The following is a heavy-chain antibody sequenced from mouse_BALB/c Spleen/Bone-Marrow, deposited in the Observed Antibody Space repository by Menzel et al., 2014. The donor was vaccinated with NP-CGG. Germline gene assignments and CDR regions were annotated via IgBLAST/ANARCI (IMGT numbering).Heavy chain of an antibody. Sequence: QVQLQQSGAELAKPGASMKMSCKASDYTFTNNSMHWVKQRPGQGLEWIGYINPSTGYTEYNQKFKDKTTLTADKSSSTAYMQLSRLTSEDSSFCYCADYHFSYWGQWSLVTVSA. CDR2: INPSTGYT. J-gene: IGHJ3*01. CDR3: ADYHFSY. D-gene: IGHD2-4*01. CDR1: DYTFTNNS. V-gene: IGHV1-4*01.